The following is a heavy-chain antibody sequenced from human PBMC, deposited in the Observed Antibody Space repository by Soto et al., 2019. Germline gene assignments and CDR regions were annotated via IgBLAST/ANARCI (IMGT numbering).Heavy chain of an antibody. V-gene: IGHV1-8*01. CDR3: AREYSSGWSKD. CDR1: GYTFTSYD. D-gene: IGHD6-19*01. CDR2: MNPNSGNT. Sequence: QVQLVQSGAEVKKPGASVKVSCKASGYTFTSYDINWVRQATGQGLEWMGWMNPNSGNTGYAQKFQGRVTMTRNTSIRTAYKELISLRSEDTAVDYGAREYSSGWSKDWGQGTLVTVSS. J-gene: IGHJ4*02.